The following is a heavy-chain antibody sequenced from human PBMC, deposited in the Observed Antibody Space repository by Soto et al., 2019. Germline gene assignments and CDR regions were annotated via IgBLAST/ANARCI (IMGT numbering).Heavy chain of an antibody. V-gene: IGHV3-33*01. D-gene: IGHD2-21*01. CDR1: GFSFSNYG. J-gene: IGHJ4*02. Sequence: QPGGSLRLSCAASGFSFSNYGMHWVRQAPGKGLEWVAVIWFDGSNKHFADSVKGRFTISRDNSKNTLYLQMNSLRAEDTAVYYCARSTAMIAGYLDFWGQGILVTVSS. CDR2: IWFDGSNK. CDR3: ARSTAMIAGYLDF.